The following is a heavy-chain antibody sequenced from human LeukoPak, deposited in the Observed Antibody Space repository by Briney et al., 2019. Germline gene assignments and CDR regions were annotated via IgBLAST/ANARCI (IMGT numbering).Heavy chain of an antibody. D-gene: IGHD3-16*01. CDR1: GFTFSGYY. J-gene: IGHJ5*02. Sequence: GGSLRLSCAASGFTFSGYYMSWIRLAPGKGLEWVSYISTTGSTIYYADSVKGRFTISRDNAKNSLCLQMNSLRAEDTAVYYCARNKRGIGFDPWGQGTLVTVSS. CDR2: ISTTGSTI. V-gene: IGHV3-11*01. CDR3: ARNKRGIGFDP.